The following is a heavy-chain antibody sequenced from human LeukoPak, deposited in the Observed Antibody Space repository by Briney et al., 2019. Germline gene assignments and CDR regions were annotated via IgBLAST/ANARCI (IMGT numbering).Heavy chain of an antibody. J-gene: IGHJ3*02. Sequence: SETLSLTCSVSGYSISSGYYWGWIRQPPGKGLEWIGSIYHSGSTYYNPSLKSRVTISVDTSKNQFSLKLSSVTAADTAVYYCARADSYAAYIWGQGTMVTVSS. CDR1: GYSISSGYY. V-gene: IGHV4-38-2*02. CDR2: IYHSGST. CDR3: ARADSYAAYI. D-gene: IGHD5-18*01.